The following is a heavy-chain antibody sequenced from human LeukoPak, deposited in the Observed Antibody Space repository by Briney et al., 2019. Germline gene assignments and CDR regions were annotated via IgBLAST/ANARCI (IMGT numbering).Heavy chain of an antibody. CDR2: IYSGGST. CDR1: GFTVSSNY. D-gene: IGHD3-3*01. CDR3: ASVVGGYYPPVEAFDI. V-gene: IGHV3-66*01. Sequence: PGGSLRLSCAASGFTVSSNYMSWVRQAPGKGLEWVSVIYSGGSTYYADSVKGRFTISRDNAKNTLYLAMNSLRDEDTAVYYCASVVGGYYPPVEAFDIWGQGTMVTVSS. J-gene: IGHJ3*02.